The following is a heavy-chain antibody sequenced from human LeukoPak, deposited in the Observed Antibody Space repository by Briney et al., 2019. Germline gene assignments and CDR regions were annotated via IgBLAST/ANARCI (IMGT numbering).Heavy chain of an antibody. J-gene: IGHJ5*02. CDR1: GFTFSSYS. D-gene: IGHD4-11*01. V-gene: IGHV3-21*01. CDR3: ARDDYREYNWFDP. CDR2: ISSSSSYI. Sequence: PGGSLRLSCAASGFTFSSYSMNWVRQAPGKGLEWVSSISSSSSYIYYADSVKGRFTISRDNAKNSLYLQMNSLRAEGTAVYYCARDDYREYNWFDPWGQGTLVTVSS.